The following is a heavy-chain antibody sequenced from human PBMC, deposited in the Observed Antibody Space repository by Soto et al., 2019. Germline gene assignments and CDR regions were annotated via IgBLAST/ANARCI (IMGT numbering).Heavy chain of an antibody. CDR2: IIPILGIA. Sequence: EASVKVSCKASGGTFSSYTISWVRQAPGQGLEWMGRIIPILGIANYAQKFQGRVTITADKSTSTAYMELSSLRSEDTAVYYCARGVISGDSSGYHFDYWGQGTLVTVSS. J-gene: IGHJ4*02. D-gene: IGHD3-22*01. CDR1: GGTFSSYT. V-gene: IGHV1-69*02. CDR3: ARGVISGDSSGYHFDY.